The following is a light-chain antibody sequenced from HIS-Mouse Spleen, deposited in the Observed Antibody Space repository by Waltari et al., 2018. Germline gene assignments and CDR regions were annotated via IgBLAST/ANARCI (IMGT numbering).Light chain of an antibody. J-gene: IGLJ3*02. V-gene: IGLV1-44*01. CDR1: SSNIGSTT. CDR2: SNN. Sequence: QSVLTQPPSASGTPGQRVTISCSGSSSNIGSTTVNLYQQLPGTAPKLLIHSNNQRPSGVPDRFSGSKSGTSASLAISGLQSEDEADYYCAAWDDSLNGPVFGGGTKLTVL. CDR3: AAWDDSLNGPV.